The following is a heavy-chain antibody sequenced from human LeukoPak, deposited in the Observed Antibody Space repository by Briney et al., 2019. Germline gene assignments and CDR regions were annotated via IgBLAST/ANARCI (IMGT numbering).Heavy chain of an antibody. V-gene: IGHV4-59*08. CDR3: PGINIDRSGWYGNWFDP. Sequence: PSETLSLTCSLSSGSIASYYWSWVRQPPGKGLEWMGYISYTGTTVYNASLKGRLTLSIDTSKNQFSLSLNSVTAADTAFYYCPGINIDRSGWYGNWFDPWGRGTLVTVS. CDR2: ISYTGTT. CDR1: SGSIASYY. J-gene: IGHJ5*02. D-gene: IGHD6-19*01.